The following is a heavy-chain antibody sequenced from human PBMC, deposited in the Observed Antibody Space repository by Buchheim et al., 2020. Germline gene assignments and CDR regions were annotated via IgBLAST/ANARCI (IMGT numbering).Heavy chain of an antibody. D-gene: IGHD2-8*02. CDR1: GFTVSDKY. V-gene: IGHV3-66*01. CDR2: IYRIGNT. CDR3: ARIGMYCTGRTCSDWNFDL. Sequence: EVQLVESGGGLVQPGGSLRLSCAVSGFTVSDKYMSWVRQAPGKGLEWVSIIYRIGNTYYADSVKGRFTISRDDSKNTLFLQMNSLRVEDTSMYYCARIGMYCTGRTCSDWNFDLWGRGTL. J-gene: IGHJ2*01.